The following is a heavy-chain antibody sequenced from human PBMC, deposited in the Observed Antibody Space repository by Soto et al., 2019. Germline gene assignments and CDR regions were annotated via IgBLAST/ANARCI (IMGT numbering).Heavy chain of an antibody. CDR1: GYTLTELS. Sequence: ASVKVSCKVSGYTLTELSMHWVRQAPGKGLEWMGGFDPEDGETIYAQKFQGRVTMTEDTSTDTAYMELSSLRSEDTAVYYCATDLTFGSTSAFDIWGKGTMVTVSS. J-gene: IGHJ3*02. CDR2: FDPEDGET. V-gene: IGHV1-24*01. D-gene: IGHD3-9*01. CDR3: ATDLTFGSTSAFDI.